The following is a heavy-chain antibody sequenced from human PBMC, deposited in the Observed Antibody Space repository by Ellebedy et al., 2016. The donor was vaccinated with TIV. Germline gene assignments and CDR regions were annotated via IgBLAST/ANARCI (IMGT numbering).Heavy chain of an antibody. CDR2: INHSGST. D-gene: IGHD1-26*01. Sequence: MPSETLSLTFAVYGGSFSGYYWSWIRQPPGKGLEWIGEINHSGSTNYNTSLKSRFTISVKTSKHQFSLKMSSVTAADTAVYYCSRFSGRGGSGRNAQPSLDYWGQGTLVTVSS. J-gene: IGHJ4*02. CDR1: GGSFSGYY. CDR3: SRFSGRGGSGRNAQPSLDY. V-gene: IGHV4-34*01.